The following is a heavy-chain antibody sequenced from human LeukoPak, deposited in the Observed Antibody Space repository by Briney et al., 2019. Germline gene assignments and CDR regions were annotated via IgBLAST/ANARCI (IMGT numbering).Heavy chain of an antibody. CDR3: ARGPYGSPAPLFDY. Sequence: GGSLRLSCAASGFTFSSYSMNWVRQAPGKGLEWVSSISSSSSYIYYADSVKGRFTISRDNAKNSLYLQMNSLRAEDTAVYYCARGPYGSPAPLFDYWGQGTLVTVSS. CDR1: GFTFSSYS. J-gene: IGHJ4*02. V-gene: IGHV3-21*01. D-gene: IGHD6-13*01. CDR2: ISSSSSYI.